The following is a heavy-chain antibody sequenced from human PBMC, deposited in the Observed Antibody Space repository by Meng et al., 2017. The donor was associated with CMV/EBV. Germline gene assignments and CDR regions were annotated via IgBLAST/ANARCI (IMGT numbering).Heavy chain of an antibody. Sequence: SETLSLTCTVSGGSISSSSYYWGWIRQPPGKGLEWIGSIYYSGSTYYNPPLKSRVTISVDTSKNQFSLKLSSVTAADTAVYYCARLQERGLLWFGELSGWFDPWGQGTLVTVSS. CDR1: GGSISSSSYY. CDR2: IYYSGST. D-gene: IGHD3-10*01. V-gene: IGHV4-39*01. J-gene: IGHJ5*02. CDR3: ARLQERGLLWFGELSGWFDP.